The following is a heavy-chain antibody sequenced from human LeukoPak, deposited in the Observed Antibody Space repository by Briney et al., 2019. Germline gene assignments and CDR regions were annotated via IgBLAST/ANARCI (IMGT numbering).Heavy chain of an antibody. J-gene: IGHJ4*02. CDR2: IYTSGST. CDR1: GGSISSYY. D-gene: IGHD6-6*01. V-gene: IGHV4-4*07. Sequence: SETLSLTCTVSGGSISSYYWSWIRQPAGKGLEWIGRIYTSGSTNYNPSLKSRVTMSVDTSKNQFSLKLGSVTAADTAVYYCARLYSRSAWASFDYWGQGTLVTVST. CDR3: ARLYSRSAWASFDY.